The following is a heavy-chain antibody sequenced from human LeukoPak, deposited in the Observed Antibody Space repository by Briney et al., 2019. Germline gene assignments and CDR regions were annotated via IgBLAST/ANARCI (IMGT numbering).Heavy chain of an antibody. CDR3: ARDLDSSGSFDY. CDR2: IIAYNGNT. J-gene: IGHJ4*02. V-gene: IGHV1-18*01. D-gene: IGHD3-22*01. CDR1: GYTFTSYG. Sequence: ASVKVSCKASGYTFTSYGISWVRQAPGQGLEWLGWIIAYNGNTNYAQKLQGRVTMTTDTSTSTAYMELRSLRSDDTAVYYCARDLDSSGSFDYWGQGTLVTVSS.